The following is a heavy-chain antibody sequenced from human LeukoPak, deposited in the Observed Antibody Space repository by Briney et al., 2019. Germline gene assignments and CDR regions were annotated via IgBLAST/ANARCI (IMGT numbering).Heavy chain of an antibody. D-gene: IGHD3-10*01. CDR2: IYHSGST. Sequence: PSQTLSLTCAVSGGSISSGGYSWGWIRQPPGKGLEWIGYIYHSGSTYYNPSLKSRVTISVDRSKNQFSLKLSSVTAADTAVYYCARDCPISYGSGSGGMDVWGQGTTVTVSS. CDR3: ARDCPISYGSGSGGMDV. CDR1: GGSISSGGYS. V-gene: IGHV4-30-2*01. J-gene: IGHJ6*02.